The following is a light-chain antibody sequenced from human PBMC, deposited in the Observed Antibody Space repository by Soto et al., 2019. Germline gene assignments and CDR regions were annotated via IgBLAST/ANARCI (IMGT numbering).Light chain of an antibody. CDR3: TLYIRSTTV. Sequence: QSALTQPASVSGSPGQSITISCTGTGSDVGTYNYVSWYQHHPGKAPKLMISEVSNRPSGVSDRFSGSKSGNTASLTISGLQAEDEADYYCTLYIRSTTVFGGGTNVTVL. V-gene: IGLV2-14*01. CDR2: EVS. J-gene: IGLJ2*01. CDR1: GSDVGTYNY.